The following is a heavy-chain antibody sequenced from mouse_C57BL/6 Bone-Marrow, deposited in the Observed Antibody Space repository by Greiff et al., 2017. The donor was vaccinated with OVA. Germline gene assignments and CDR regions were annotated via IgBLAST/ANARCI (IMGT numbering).Heavy chain of an antibody. V-gene: IGHV5-6*01. CDR2: ISSGGSYT. Sequence: DVQLQESGGDLVKPGGSLKLSCAASGFTFSSYGMSWVRQTPDKRLEWVAIISSGGSYTYYPDSVKGRFTISRDNAKNTLYLQMSSLKSEDTAICDCARLYDGNFYFDDWGQGTTLTVSS. CDR1: GFTFSSYG. CDR3: ARLYDGNFYFDD. D-gene: IGHD2-1*01. J-gene: IGHJ2*01.